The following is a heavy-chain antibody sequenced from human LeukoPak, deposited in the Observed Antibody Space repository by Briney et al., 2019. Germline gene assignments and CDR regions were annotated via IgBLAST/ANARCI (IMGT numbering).Heavy chain of an antibody. D-gene: IGHD1-20*01. CDR3: ARRRYNWNAIDY. V-gene: IGHV3-21*04. CDR1: GFTFSSYS. CDR2: ISSSSSYI. Sequence: GGSLRLSCAASGFTFSSYSMNWVRQAPGKGLEWVSSISSSSSYIYYADSVKGRFTISRDNAKNSLYLQMNSLRAEDTAVYYCARRRYNWNAIDYWGQGTLVTVSS. J-gene: IGHJ4*02.